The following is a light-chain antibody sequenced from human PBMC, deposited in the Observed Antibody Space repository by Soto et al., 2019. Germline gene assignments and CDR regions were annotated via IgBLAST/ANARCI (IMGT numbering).Light chain of an antibody. CDR1: SSDVGGYNY. CDR3: SSYAGTNNYVV. Sequence: QSALIQPPSASGSPGQSVTISCAGTSSDVGGYNYVSWYQQHPGKAPKLMIYEVSERPSGVPDRFSGSKSGNTASLTVSGLQAEDEADYYCSSYAGTNNYVVFGGGTKVTVL. V-gene: IGLV2-8*01. J-gene: IGLJ2*01. CDR2: EVS.